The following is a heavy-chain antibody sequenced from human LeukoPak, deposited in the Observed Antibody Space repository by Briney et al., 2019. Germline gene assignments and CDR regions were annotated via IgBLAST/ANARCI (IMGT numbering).Heavy chain of an antibody. CDR1: GGSISSSNW. CDR3: ARVRGAVAGSYYFDY. CDR2: IYHSGST. Sequence: PSETLSLTCAVSGGSISSSNWWSWVRQPPGKGLEWIGEIYHSGSTNYNPSLKSRVTISVDKSKNQFSLKLSSVTAADTAVYYCARVRGAVAGSYYFDYWGQGTLVTVSS. D-gene: IGHD6-19*01. V-gene: IGHV4-4*02. J-gene: IGHJ4*02.